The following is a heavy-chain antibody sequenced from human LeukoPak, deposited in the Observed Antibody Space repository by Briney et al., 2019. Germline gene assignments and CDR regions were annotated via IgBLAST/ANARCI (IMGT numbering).Heavy chain of an antibody. CDR1: GGTFSSYA. Sequence: SVKVSCKASGGTFSSYAISWVRQAPGQGLEWMGGIIPIFGTANYAQKFQGRVTITTDESTSTAYMELSSLRSEDTAVYYCARGHIVGATYYYYYVDVWGKGTTVTVSS. CDR2: IIPIFGTA. CDR3: ARGHIVGATYYYYYVDV. J-gene: IGHJ6*03. V-gene: IGHV1-69*05. D-gene: IGHD1-26*01.